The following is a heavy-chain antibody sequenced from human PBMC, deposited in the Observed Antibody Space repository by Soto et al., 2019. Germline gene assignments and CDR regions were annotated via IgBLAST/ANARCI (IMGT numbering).Heavy chain of an antibody. J-gene: IGHJ4*02. CDR2: IYYSGSN. CDR3: ARDKFGGIDY. Sequence: QVQLQESGPGLVKPSETLSLTCTVSGGSISSYYWSWIRQPPGKGLEWIGYIYYSGSNNYNPSLKSRVTISVETSKNQFSLKLSSVTAADTAVYYCARDKFGGIDYWGQGTLVTVSS. D-gene: IGHD3-10*01. V-gene: IGHV4-59*01. CDR1: GGSISSYY.